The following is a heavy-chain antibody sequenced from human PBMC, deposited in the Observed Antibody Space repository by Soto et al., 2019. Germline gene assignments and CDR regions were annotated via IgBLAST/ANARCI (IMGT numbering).Heavy chain of an antibody. J-gene: IGHJ6*02. CDR3: ASRYSYGSRSGLDV. CDR2: IIPIFGTA. CDR1: GGTFSSYA. D-gene: IGHD5-18*01. Sequence: SVKVSCKASGGTFSSYAISWVRQAPGQGLEWMGGIIPIFGTANYAQKFQGRVTITADESTSTAYMELSSLRSEDTAVYYCASRYSYGSRSGLDVWAQGTTVPVSS. V-gene: IGHV1-69*13.